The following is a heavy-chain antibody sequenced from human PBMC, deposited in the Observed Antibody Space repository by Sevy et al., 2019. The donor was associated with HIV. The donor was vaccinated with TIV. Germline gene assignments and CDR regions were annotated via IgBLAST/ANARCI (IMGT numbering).Heavy chain of an antibody. Sequence: GGSLRLSCAASGFTFSSYAMSWVRQAPGKGLEWVSAISGSGGSTYYADSVKGRFTISRDNSKNTLYLQMNSLRAEDTAVYYCAKDPTYDYIWGSYLVGQDAFDIWGQGTMVTVSS. CDR1: GFTFSSYA. CDR2: ISGSGGST. CDR3: AKDPTYDYIWGSYLVGQDAFDI. V-gene: IGHV3-23*01. D-gene: IGHD3-16*02. J-gene: IGHJ3*02.